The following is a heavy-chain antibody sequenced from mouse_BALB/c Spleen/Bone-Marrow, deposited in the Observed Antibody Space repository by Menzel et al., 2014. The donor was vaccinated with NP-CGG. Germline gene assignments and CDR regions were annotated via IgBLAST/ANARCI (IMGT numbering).Heavy chain of an antibody. Sequence: VKLVESGPGLVAPSQSLSITCTVSGFSLTSYGVSWVRQPPGKGLEWLGVIRGDGSTNYHSALISRLSISKDNSKSQVFLKLNSLRTDDTATYYCRGGPWFAYWGQGTLVTVSA. CDR3: RGGPWFAY. J-gene: IGHJ3*01. CDR2: IRGDGST. V-gene: IGHV2-3*01. CDR1: GFSLTSYG. D-gene: IGHD3-3*01.